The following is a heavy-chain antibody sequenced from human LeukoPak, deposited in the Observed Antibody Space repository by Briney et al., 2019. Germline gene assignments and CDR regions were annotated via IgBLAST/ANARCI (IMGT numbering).Heavy chain of an antibody. V-gene: IGHV3-21*01. CDR1: GFTFSSYS. J-gene: IGHJ4*02. D-gene: IGHD4-17*01. CDR3: ARENDYGDYEVDY. Sequence: PGGSLRLSCAASGFTFSSYSMNWVRQAPGKGLEWVSSISSSSSYIYYADSVKGRFTISRDNAKNSLYLQMNSLRAEDTAVYYCARENDYGDYEVDYWGQGTLVTVSS. CDR2: ISSSSSYI.